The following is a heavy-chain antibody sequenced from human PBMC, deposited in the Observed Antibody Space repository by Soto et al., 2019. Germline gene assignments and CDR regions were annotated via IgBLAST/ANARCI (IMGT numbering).Heavy chain of an antibody. D-gene: IGHD4-17*01. J-gene: IGHJ5*02. V-gene: IGHV6-1*02. Sequence: QVPLQQSGPGLVKPSQTLSLTCAISGDSVSSNGAAWNWIRQSPSRGLEWLGRTYYRSKWYNDYAVSVKMRININPDTSKSQFSLQLNSVTPEDTAVYYCARDKHDYFNRGIGFDTWGQGILVTVSS. CDR2: TYYRSKWYN. CDR1: GDSVSSNGAA. CDR3: ARDKHDYFNRGIGFDT.